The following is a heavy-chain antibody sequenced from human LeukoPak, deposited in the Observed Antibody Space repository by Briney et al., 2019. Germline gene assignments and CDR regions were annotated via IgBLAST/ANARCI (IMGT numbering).Heavy chain of an antibody. V-gene: IGHV3-7*01. J-gene: IGHJ4*02. Sequence: PGGSLRLSCAASGFTFNRSWMSWVRQAPGKGLEWVANLDPSGSQKRYVDSVKGRFIISTDNPGASLYLDMYSLRAEDTAIYYCAIWTSGNYWGQGTLVTVSS. D-gene: IGHD1-1*01. CDR1: GFTFNRSW. CDR3: AIWTSGNY. CDR2: LDPSGSQK.